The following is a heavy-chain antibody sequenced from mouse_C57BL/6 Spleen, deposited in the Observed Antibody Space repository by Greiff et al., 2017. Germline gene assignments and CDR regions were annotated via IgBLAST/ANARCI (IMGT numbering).Heavy chain of an antibody. CDR3: AREKTTVGYAMDY. J-gene: IGHJ4*01. D-gene: IGHD1-1*01. V-gene: IGHV1-64*01. CDR2: IHPNSGST. CDR1: GYTFTSYW. Sequence: QVQLQQPGAELVKPGASVKLSCKASGYTFTSYWMHWVKQRPGQGLEWIGMIHPNSGSTNYNEKFKSKATLTVDKSSSTAYVQLSSLTSEDSAVYYCAREKTTVGYAMDYWGQGTSVTVSS.